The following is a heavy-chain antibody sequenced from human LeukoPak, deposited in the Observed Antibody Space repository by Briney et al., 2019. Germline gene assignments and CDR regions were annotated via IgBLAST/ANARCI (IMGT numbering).Heavy chain of an antibody. CDR3: ARNAWELLPLDAFDI. CDR2: IYYSGST. CDR1: GGSISSGGYY. V-gene: IGHV4-31*03. D-gene: IGHD1-26*01. J-gene: IGHJ3*02. Sequence: SQTLSLTCTVSGGSISSGGYYWSWIRQHPGKGLEWIGYIYYSGSTYYNPSLKGRVTISVDTSKNQFSLKLSSVTAADTAVYYCARNAWELLPLDAFDIWGQGTMVTVSS.